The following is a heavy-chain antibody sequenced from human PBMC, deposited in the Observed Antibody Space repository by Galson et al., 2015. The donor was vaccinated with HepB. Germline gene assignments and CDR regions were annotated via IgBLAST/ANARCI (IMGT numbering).Heavy chain of an antibody. J-gene: IGHJ4*02. Sequence: SLRLSCAASGFTFSSYTMHWVRQAPGKGLEWVAVISYGGSNKYYADSVKGRFTISRDNSKNTLYLQMNSLRAEDTAVYYCARDESVAYCGGDCYSYYFDYWGQGTLVTVSS. CDR3: ARDESVAYCGGDCYSYYFDY. V-gene: IGHV3-30*04. CDR1: GFTFSSYT. CDR2: ISYGGSNK. D-gene: IGHD2-21*02.